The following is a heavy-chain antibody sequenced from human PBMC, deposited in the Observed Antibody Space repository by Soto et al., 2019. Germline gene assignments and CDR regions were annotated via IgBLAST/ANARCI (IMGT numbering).Heavy chain of an antibody. V-gene: IGHV3-21*01. CDR3: ARTYSGYDREGDYYGMDV. J-gene: IGHJ6*02. D-gene: IGHD5-12*01. CDR2: ISSSSSYI. Sequence: PGGSLRLSCAASGFTFSSYSMNWVRQAPGKGLGWVSSISSSSSYIYYADSVKGRFTISRDNAKNSLYLQMNSLRAEDTAVYYCARTYSGYDREGDYYGMDVWGQGTTVTVSS. CDR1: GFTFSSYS.